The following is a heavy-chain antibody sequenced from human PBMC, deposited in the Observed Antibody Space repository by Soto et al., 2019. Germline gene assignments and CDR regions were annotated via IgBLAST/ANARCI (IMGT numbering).Heavy chain of an antibody. J-gene: IGHJ4*02. CDR3: ARDSPIGSTFSGYDAIAS. CDR1: GGPFSTSP. D-gene: IGHD5-12*01. V-gene: IGHV1-69*04. Sequence: GASVKVSCQASGGPFSTSPFTWVRQAPGQGLEWMGRTIPLLNVADYAQDFQGRLTITADKSTSTTYMELTSLTSKDTAVYYCARDSPIGSTFSGYDAIASWGQGTLVTVSS. CDR2: TIPLLNVA.